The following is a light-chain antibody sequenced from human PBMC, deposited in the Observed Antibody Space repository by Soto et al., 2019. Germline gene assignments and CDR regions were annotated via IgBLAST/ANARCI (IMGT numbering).Light chain of an antibody. Sequence: EIVLTQFPDTLSLSPGERATLSCRASQSVRNSYLAWYQQRPGQAPRLLIYGADSRATGIPDRFSGSGSDTDFTLTISSLEAEDFAVDYCQQYGSSPRYTCGQGTKLEI. CDR2: GAD. CDR1: QSVRNSY. V-gene: IGKV3-20*01. CDR3: QQYGSSPRYT. J-gene: IGKJ2*01.